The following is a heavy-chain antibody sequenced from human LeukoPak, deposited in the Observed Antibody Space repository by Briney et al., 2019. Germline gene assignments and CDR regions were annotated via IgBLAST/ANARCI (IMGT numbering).Heavy chain of an antibody. CDR3: SKDLTSDFGGDFDP. Sequence: PGGSLRLSCAASGFTFSSYGVHWVRQAPGKGLEWVAFIRYDGSNKYYADSVKGRFTISRDNSKNTLYLQMNSLRAEDTAVYYCSKDLTSDFGGDFDPWGQGTLVTVSS. CDR2: IRYDGSNK. D-gene: IGHD3-10*01. J-gene: IGHJ5*02. V-gene: IGHV3-30*02. CDR1: GFTFSSYG.